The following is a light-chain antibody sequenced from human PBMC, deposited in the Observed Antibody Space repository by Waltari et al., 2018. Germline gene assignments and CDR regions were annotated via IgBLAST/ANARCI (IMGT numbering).Light chain of an antibody. CDR1: QRTDSW. Sequence: DIQMTQSPSTLSASVGDRVTLTCRASQRTDSWLAWYQQKPGKAPRVIIYQSSSLENGVPSRFSGSGFGTEFTLTIDNLQPDDFATYYCQQYHSDLLSFGGGTRVEIK. J-gene: IGKJ4*01. CDR3: QQYHSDLLS. V-gene: IGKV1-5*03. CDR2: QSS.